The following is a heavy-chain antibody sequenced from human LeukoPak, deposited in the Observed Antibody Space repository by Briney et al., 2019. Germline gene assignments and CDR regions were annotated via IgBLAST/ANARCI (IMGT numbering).Heavy chain of an antibody. J-gene: IGHJ4*02. CDR2: INHSGST. CDR3: VSNYYDSSGFDY. Sequence: KPSETLSLTCAVYGGPFSGYYWSWIRQPPPKGLEWVGEINHSGSTNYNPPLQRRATNSVDMSENQFSLKLSSVTAADTAVYYCVSNYYDSSGFDYGGQGTLVTVSS. V-gene: IGHV4-34*01. D-gene: IGHD3-22*01. CDR1: GGPFSGYY.